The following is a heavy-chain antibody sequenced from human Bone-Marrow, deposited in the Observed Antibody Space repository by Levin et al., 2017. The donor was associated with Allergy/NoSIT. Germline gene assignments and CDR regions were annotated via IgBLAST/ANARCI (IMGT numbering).Heavy chain of an antibody. J-gene: IGHJ5*02. V-gene: IGHV4-30-4*01. CDR1: GGSISSGDYY. CDR2: IYYSGNT. CDR3: ARDGEMLWFGESLT. Sequence: PSETLSLTCTVSGGSISSGDYYWSWIRQPPGTGLEWIGHIYYSGNTYYNLSLKSRVTISVDTSKNQFSLKLSSVTAADTAVYYCARDGEMLWFGESLTWGQGTPVTVSS. D-gene: IGHD3-10*01.